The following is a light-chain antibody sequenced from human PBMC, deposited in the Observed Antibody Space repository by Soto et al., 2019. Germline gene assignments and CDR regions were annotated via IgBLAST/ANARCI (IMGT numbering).Light chain of an antibody. Sequence: EIVLTQSPGTLSLSPGERATLSCRASQSVSSSYLAWYQQKPGQAPRLLIFGASSRATGIPDRFSGSGSVTEFTLTISSLQSEDFAVYYCQQYNNWPPITFGQGTRLEI. CDR1: QSVSSSY. J-gene: IGKJ5*01. CDR2: GAS. CDR3: QQYNNWPPIT. V-gene: IGKV3-20*01.